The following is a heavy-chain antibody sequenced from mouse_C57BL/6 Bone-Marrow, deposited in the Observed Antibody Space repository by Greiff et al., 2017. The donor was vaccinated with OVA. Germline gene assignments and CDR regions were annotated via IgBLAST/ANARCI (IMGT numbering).Heavy chain of an antibody. CDR2: IWSGGST. D-gene: IGHD1-1*01. CDR1: GFSLTSYG. CDR3: ARNSLYYYDGAWFAY. J-gene: IGHJ3*01. Sequence: VQLQQSGPGLVQPSQSLSITCTASGFSLTSYGVHWVRQSPGKGLEWLGVIWSGGSTDYNAAFISRLSISKDNSKSQVFFKMNSLQADDTAVYYCARNSLYYYDGAWFAYWGQGTLVTVSA. V-gene: IGHV2-2*01.